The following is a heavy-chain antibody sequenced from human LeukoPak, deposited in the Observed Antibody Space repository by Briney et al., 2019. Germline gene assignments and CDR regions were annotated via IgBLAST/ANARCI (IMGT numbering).Heavy chain of an antibody. Sequence: SETLSLTCTVSGGSISSYYWSWIRQPPGKGLEWIGYIYYSGSTNYNPSLKSRVTISVDTSKNQSSLKLSSVTAADTAVYYCARAEPDTAMTYFDYWGQGTLVTVSS. D-gene: IGHD5-18*01. CDR2: IYYSGST. J-gene: IGHJ4*02. V-gene: IGHV4-59*08. CDR3: ARAEPDTAMTYFDY. CDR1: GGSISSYY.